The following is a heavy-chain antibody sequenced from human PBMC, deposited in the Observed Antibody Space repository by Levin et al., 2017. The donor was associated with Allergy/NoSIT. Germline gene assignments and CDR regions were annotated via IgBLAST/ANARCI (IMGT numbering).Heavy chain of an antibody. Sequence: SCAASGFTFSSYGMHWVRQAPGKGLEWVAVISYDGSNKYYADSVKGRFTISRDNSKNTLYLQMNSLRAEDTAVYYCAKLVTATRGYYGMDVWGQGTTVTVSS. D-gene: IGHD2-21*02. V-gene: IGHV3-30*18. CDR3: AKLVTATRGYYGMDV. CDR1: GFTFSSYG. J-gene: IGHJ6*02. CDR2: ISYDGSNK.